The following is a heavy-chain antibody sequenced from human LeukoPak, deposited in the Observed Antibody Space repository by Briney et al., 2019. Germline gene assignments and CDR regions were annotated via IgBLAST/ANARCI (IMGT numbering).Heavy chain of an antibody. Sequence: GASVKVSCKASGYTFTGYYMHWVRQAPGQGLEWMGWINPNSGGTNYAQKFQGRVTMTRDTSISTAYMELSRLRSGDTAVYYCARAHYDFWSGYHDAFDIWGQGTMVTVSS. D-gene: IGHD3-3*01. J-gene: IGHJ3*02. CDR3: ARAHYDFWSGYHDAFDI. CDR2: INPNSGGT. CDR1: GYTFTGYY. V-gene: IGHV1-2*02.